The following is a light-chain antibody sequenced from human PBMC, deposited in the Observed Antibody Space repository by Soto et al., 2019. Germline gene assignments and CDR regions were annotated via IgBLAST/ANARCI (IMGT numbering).Light chain of an antibody. CDR2: SAS. V-gene: IGKV3-20*01. CDR3: QRYGGPLT. CDR1: QSISSRY. Sequence: EIVLTQSPGTLSLSPVERATLSCRASQSISSRYLAWYHQRRGQAPRLLIFSASSRATGVPGRFSGSGYGTDFMLTINSLEPEAGGVYYCQRYGGPLTFGHGTKLEVK. J-gene: IGKJ3*01.